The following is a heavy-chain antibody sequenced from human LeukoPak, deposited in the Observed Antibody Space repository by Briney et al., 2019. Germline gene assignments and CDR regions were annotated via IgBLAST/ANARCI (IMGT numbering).Heavy chain of an antibody. D-gene: IGHD4-17*01. Sequence: GESLKISCKISGYILTNNWIGWVRQVPGKGLEWMGLIYPGNSDTKYSPSFQGQVTFSVDKSISTAYLHWSSLKASDTAMYYCARQGSGLRFNWFDPWGQGTLVTVSS. CDR3: ARQGSGLRFNWFDP. CDR2: IYPGNSDT. J-gene: IGHJ5*02. V-gene: IGHV5-51*01. CDR1: GYILTNNW.